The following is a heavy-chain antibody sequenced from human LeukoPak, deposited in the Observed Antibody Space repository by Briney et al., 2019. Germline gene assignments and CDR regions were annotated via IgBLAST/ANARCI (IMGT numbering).Heavy chain of an antibody. CDR1: GGSISSYT. CDR2: IYNTGST. J-gene: IGHJ4*01. Sequence: PSETLSLTCTVSGGSISSYTWSWIRQPPGKGLEYIGYIYNTGSTNYNPSLKSRVTISVDTSKNQFSLKLNSVTAADTAVYYCASQGLGYCTGGSCPWFDYWGQGTLVTVSS. CDR3: ASQGLGYCTGGSCPWFDY. D-gene: IGHD2-15*01. V-gene: IGHV4-59*01.